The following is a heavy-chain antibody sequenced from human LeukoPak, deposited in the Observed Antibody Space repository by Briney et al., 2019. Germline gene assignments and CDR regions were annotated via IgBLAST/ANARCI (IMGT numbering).Heavy chain of an antibody. CDR1: GYTLTELS. CDR3: ATLYSSSWGDP. J-gene: IGHJ5*02. CDR2: FDPEDGET. Sequence: ASVKVSFKVSGYTLTELSMHWVRQAPGKGREWMGGFDPEDGETIYAQKFQGRVTMTEDTSTDTAYMELSSLRSEDTAVYYCATLYSSSWGDPWGQGTLVTVSS. D-gene: IGHD6-13*01. V-gene: IGHV1-24*01.